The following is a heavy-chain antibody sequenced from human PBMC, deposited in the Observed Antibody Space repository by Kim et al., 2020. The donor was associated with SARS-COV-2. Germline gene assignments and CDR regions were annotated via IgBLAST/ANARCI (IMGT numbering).Heavy chain of an antibody. Sequence: SETLSLTCAVYGGSFSGYHWSWIRQPPGKGLEWIGEINHSGSTNYNPSLKSRVTISVDTSKNQFSLKLSSVTAADTAVYYCARVGLMVRGVIGGYNWFDPWGQGTLVTVSS. CDR3: ARVGLMVRGVIGGYNWFDP. CDR1: GGSFSGYH. J-gene: IGHJ5*02. V-gene: IGHV4-34*01. CDR2: INHSGST. D-gene: IGHD3-10*01.